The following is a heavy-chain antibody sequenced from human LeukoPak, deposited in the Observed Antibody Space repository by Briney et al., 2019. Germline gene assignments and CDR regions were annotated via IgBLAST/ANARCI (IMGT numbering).Heavy chain of an antibody. CDR3: AKAHSSGWPIPKDYFYY. CDR2: INPSGGST. J-gene: IGHJ4*02. V-gene: IGHV1-46*01. CDR1: GYTLTELS. D-gene: IGHD6-19*01. Sequence: ASVKVSCKVSGYTLTELSMHWVRQAPGQGLEWMGIINPSGGSTSYAQKFQGRVTMTRDTSTSTVYMELSSLRSEDTAVYYCAKAHSSGWPIPKDYFYYWGQGTLVTVSS.